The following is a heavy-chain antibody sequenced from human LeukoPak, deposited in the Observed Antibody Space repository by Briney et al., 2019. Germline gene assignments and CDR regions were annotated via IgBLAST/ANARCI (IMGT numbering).Heavy chain of an antibody. V-gene: IGHV4-34*01. J-gene: IGHJ3*02. Sequence: PSETLSLTCAVYGGSFSGYYWSWIRQPPGKGLEWIGEINHSGSTNYNPSLKSRVTISVDTSKHQFSLQLSSVTAADTAVYYCARGQGYYDSPPNPSDAFDIWGQGTMVTVSS. CDR1: GGSFSGYY. D-gene: IGHD3-22*01. CDR2: INHSGST. CDR3: ARGQGYYDSPPNPSDAFDI.